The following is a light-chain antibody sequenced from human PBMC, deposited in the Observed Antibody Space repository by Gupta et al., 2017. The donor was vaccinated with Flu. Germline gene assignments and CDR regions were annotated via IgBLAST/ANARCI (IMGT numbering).Light chain of an antibody. CDR3: DPDDNSRSGWV. CDR1: SSNIGSNY. Sequence: KVTISRSASSSNIGSNYVAWYQHPPGTTPHLLLYDNNMRTSGIPDRFSGSKSATSATLDNTGLQTGAEADYYWDPDDNSRSGWVFGGGTKLTVL. J-gene: IGLJ3*02. CDR2: DNN. V-gene: IGLV1-51*02.